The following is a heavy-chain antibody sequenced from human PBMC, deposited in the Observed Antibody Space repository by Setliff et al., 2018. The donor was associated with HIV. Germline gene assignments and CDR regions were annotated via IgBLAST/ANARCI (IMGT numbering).Heavy chain of an antibody. CDR2: INSDGSST. Sequence: PGGSLRLSCAASGFTFSGYWMHWVRQAPGKGLVWVSRINSDGSSTTYADSVKGRFTISRDNAKNTLYLQMNNLRAEDTAVYYCARGGSNSWSPFDYWGQGTLVTVSS. V-gene: IGHV3-74*01. D-gene: IGHD6-13*01. CDR3: ARGGSNSWSPFDY. J-gene: IGHJ4*02. CDR1: GFTFSGYW.